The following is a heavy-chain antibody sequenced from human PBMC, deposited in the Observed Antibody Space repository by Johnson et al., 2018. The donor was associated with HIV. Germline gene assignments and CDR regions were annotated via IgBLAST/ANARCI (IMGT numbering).Heavy chain of an antibody. J-gene: IGHJ3*02. Sequence: QVLLVESGGGVVQPGRSLRLSCAASGFTFSSYGMHWVRQAPGKGLEWVAVIWYDGSNTYCEDSVKGRFTISRDNCKNTVYLQMNSLRTEDTAVYYCANALGIWGQGTMVTVSP. CDR1: GFTFSSYG. CDR3: ANALGI. CDR2: IWYDGSNT. V-gene: IGHV3-33*06.